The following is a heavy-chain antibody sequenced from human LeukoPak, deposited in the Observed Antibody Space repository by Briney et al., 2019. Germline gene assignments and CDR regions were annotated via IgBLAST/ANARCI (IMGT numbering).Heavy chain of an antibody. CDR3: ARDHGGKVDRYFDL. Sequence: ASVNVSCKASGYPFGSYGISWVRQAPGQGLEWMGWNSGYKGNTKYAQKFQGRVTMTTDTSTSTAYMELRSLRSDGTAVYYCARDHGGKVDRYFDLWGRGTLVTVSS. CDR1: GYPFGSYG. D-gene: IGHD4-23*01. CDR2: NSGYKGNT. V-gene: IGHV1-18*01. J-gene: IGHJ2*01.